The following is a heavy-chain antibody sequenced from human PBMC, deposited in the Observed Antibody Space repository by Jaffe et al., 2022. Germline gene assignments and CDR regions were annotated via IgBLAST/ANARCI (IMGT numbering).Heavy chain of an antibody. CDR1: GGSISSSGYF. CDR2: IHYSGST. J-gene: IGHJ4*02. D-gene: IGHD2-15*01. Sequence: QLQLQESGPGLVRPSETLSLTCTVSGGSISSSGYFWGWIRQPPGKGLEWIGSIHYSGSTYYNPSLKSRVTISVDTSKNHFSLKLSSVAAADTAVYYCATLLTRYCNGGSCSSFDYWGQGTLVTVSS. V-gene: IGHV4-39*02. CDR3: ATLLTRYCNGGSCSSFDY.